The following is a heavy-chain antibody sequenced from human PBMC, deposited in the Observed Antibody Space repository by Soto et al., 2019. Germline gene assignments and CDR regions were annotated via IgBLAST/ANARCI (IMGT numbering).Heavy chain of an antibody. V-gene: IGHV3-23*01. CDR1: GFILNNYA. CDR3: VKRGRNWGAFDF. CDR2: IGGTDGDSDGVP. J-gene: IGHJ3*01. D-gene: IGHD7-27*01. Sequence: VQLLESGGDLVQPGGSLRLSCVASGFILNNYAMSWVRQAPGKGLEWVSTIGGTDGDSDGVPWYEDSVKGRFTISRDSSANTLFLHMDKLRAEVSALYYCVKRGRNWGAFDFWGQGTTVVVSS.